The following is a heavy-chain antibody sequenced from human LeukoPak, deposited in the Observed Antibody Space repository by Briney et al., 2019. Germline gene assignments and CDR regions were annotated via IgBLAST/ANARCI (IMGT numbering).Heavy chain of an antibody. Sequence: GGPLRLSCAASGFPFNSYAMSWVRQAPGKGREWVSAISGSGGSTYYADSVKGRFTISRDNSKNTLYLQMNSLRAEDTAVYYCAKVSGGGSPVGYFQHWGQGTLVTVSS. V-gene: IGHV3-23*01. D-gene: IGHD2-15*01. CDR2: ISGSGGST. CDR3: AKVSGGGSPVGYFQH. CDR1: GFPFNSYA. J-gene: IGHJ1*01.